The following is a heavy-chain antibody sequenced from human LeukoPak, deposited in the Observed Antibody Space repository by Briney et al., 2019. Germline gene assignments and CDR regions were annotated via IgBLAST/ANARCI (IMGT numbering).Heavy chain of an antibody. CDR3: ARDFMYFSRHYGDYEGDAFDI. CDR2: INHSEST. Sequence: PSETLSLTCAVHGGSFSGYYWSWIRQPPGKGLEWIGEINHSESTNYNSSLKSRVTISVDTSKNQFSLKLSSVTAADTAVYYCARDFMYFSRHYGDYEGDAFDIWGQGTMATVSS. V-gene: IGHV4-34*01. D-gene: IGHD4-17*01. CDR1: GGSFSGYY. J-gene: IGHJ3*02.